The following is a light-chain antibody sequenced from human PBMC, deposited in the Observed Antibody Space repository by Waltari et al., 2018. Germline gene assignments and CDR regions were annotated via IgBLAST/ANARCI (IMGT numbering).Light chain of an antibody. CDR2: EVS. J-gene: IGLJ3*02. CDR1: SSYVGDYDY. Sequence: QSALNQPPSASGSPGQSVTISCTGTSSYVGDYDYVSWYQQPPGKAPKLIIYEVSKRPSGVPDRFLGSKSGNTASLTVSGLQAEDEADYYCGSFAGSINWVFGGGTKLTVL. CDR3: GSFAGSINWV. V-gene: IGLV2-8*01.